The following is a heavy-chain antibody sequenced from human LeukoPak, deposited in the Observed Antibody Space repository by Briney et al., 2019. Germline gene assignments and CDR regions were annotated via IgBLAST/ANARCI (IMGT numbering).Heavy chain of an antibody. CDR2: IYPGDSDT. V-gene: IGHV5-51*01. D-gene: IGHD3-9*01. CDR3: ARRGPAGYYSLNYFDY. J-gene: IGHJ4*02. Sequence: GESLKISCKGSGYSFTSYWIGWVRQMPGKGLEWVGIIYPGDSDTRYSPSFQGQVTISADKSISTAYLQWSSLKASDTAMYYCARRGPAGYYSLNYFDYWGQGTLVTVSS. CDR1: GYSFTSYW.